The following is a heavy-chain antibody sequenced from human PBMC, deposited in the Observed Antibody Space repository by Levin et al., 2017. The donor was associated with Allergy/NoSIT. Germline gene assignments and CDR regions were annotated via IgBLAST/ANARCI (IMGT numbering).Heavy chain of an antibody. CDR1: GFTFSSYA. D-gene: IGHD3-22*01. CDR2: ISYDGSNK. J-gene: IGHJ4*02. V-gene: IGHV3-30*04. Sequence: GESLKISCAASGFTFSSYAMHWVRQAPGKGLEWVAVISYDGSNKYYADSVKGRFTISRDNSKNTLYLQMNSLRAEDTAVYYCARGGEYYYDSSGYYMDYWGQGTLVTVSS. CDR3: ARGGEYYYDSSGYYMDY.